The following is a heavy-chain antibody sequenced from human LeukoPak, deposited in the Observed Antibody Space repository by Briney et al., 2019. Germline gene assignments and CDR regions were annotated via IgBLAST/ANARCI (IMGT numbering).Heavy chain of an antibody. D-gene: IGHD3-3*01. V-gene: IGHV3-23*01. CDR1: GFTFSSYA. CDR3: ARDNQRITIFGVPSYFDY. CDR2: ISGSGGRT. Sequence: PGGSLRLSCAASGFTFSSYAMSWVRQAPGKGLEWVSGISGSGGRTFYADSVKGRFTISRDNSKNTLYVQMNSLRAEDTAVYYCARDNQRITIFGVPSYFDYWGQGTLVTVSS. J-gene: IGHJ4*02.